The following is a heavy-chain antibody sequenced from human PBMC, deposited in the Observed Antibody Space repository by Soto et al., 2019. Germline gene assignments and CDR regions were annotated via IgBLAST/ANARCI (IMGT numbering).Heavy chain of an antibody. CDR3: ARERSIQGYYYYYYGMDV. D-gene: IGHD6-6*01. J-gene: IGHJ6*02. Sequence: TLSLTCTVSGGSISSGGYYWSWIRQHPGKGLEWIGYIYYSGSTYYNPSLKSRVTISVDTSKNQFSLKLSSVTAADTAVYYCARERSIQGYYYYYYGMDVWGQGTTVTVSS. CDR2: IYYSGST. CDR1: GGSISSGGYY. V-gene: IGHV4-31*03.